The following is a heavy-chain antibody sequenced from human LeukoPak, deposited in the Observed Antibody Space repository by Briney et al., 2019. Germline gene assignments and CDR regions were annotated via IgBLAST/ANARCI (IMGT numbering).Heavy chain of an antibody. CDR1: GGSISGYY. CDR2: IYDSGST. J-gene: IGHJ2*01. CDR3: AGARRGWDFDL. D-gene: IGHD3-10*01. Sequence: SETLSLTCTVSGGSISGYYWSWIRQPPGKGLEWIGDIYDSGSTSYKPSLKRRVIISIDTSKNQFSLKLSSVTAADTAVYYCAGARRGWDFDLWGRGTLVTVSS. V-gene: IGHV4-59*08.